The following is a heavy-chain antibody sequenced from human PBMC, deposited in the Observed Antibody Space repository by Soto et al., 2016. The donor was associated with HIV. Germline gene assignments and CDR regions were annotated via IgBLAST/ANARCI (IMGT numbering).Heavy chain of an antibody. CDR2: IHGSGDTA. D-gene: IGHD1-1*01. J-gene: IGHJ4*02. CDR1: GLIFNNYA. V-gene: IGHV3-23*01. Sequence: EVQLLESGGGLVQPGGSLRLSCTASGLIFNNYAMSWVRQAPGEGLEWVSSIHGSGDTAYYADSVKGRFIISRDNFRNTLFLQMNNLRVEDTATYYCAKDLGNTIGQTGDWGQGTLVIVS. CDR3: AKDLGNTIGQTGD.